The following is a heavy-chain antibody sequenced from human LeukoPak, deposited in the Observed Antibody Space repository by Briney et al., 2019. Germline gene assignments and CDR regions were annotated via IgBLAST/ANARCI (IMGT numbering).Heavy chain of an antibody. J-gene: IGHJ4*02. CDR1: GGSISSGSYY. CDR2: IYTSGST. Sequence: SETLSLTCTVSGGSISSGSYYWSWIRQPAGKGLEWIGRIYTSGSTNYNPSLKSRVTISVDTSKNQFSLKLSSVTAADTAVYYCARAPYDFWSGYPYYFDYWGQGTLVTVSS. V-gene: IGHV4-61*02. CDR3: ARAPYDFWSGYPYYFDY. D-gene: IGHD3-3*01.